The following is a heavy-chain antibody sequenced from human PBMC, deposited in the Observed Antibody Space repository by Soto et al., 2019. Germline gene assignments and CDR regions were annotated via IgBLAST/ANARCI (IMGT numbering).Heavy chain of an antibody. D-gene: IGHD1-1*01. CDR3: TTDLTFLLEPPDFDY. J-gene: IGHJ4*02. CDR1: GFTFSNAW. Sequence: PGGSLRLSCAASGFTFSNAWMSWVRQAPGKGLEWVGRIKSKTDGGTTDYAAPVKGRFTISRDDSKNTLYLQMNSLKTEDTAVYYRTTDLTFLLEPPDFDYWGQGTLVTVSS. V-gene: IGHV3-15*01. CDR2: IKSKTDGGTT.